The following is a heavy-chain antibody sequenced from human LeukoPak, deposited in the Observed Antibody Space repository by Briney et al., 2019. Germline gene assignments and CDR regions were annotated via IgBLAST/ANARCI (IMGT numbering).Heavy chain of an antibody. CDR2: ISSSSSYI. J-gene: IGHJ4*02. CDR1: GFTFRSHS. Sequence: GGSLRLSCAASGFTFRSHSMNWVRQAPGKGLEWVSSISSSSSYIYYADSVKGRFTISRDNAKKSLYLQMDSLRAEDTAVYYCARDLGGPTTRGYFDSWGQGTLVTVSS. V-gene: IGHV3-21*01. D-gene: IGHD1-26*01. CDR3: ARDLGGPTTRGYFDS.